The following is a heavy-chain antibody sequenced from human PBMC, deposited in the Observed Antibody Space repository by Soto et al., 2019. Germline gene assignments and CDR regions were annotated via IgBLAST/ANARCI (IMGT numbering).Heavy chain of an antibody. Sequence: ASVKVSCKVSGYTLTELSMHWVRQAPGKGLEWMGGFDPEDGETIYAQKFQGRVTMTEDTSTDTAYMELSSLRSEDTAVYYCATVVIYYYGSGSYYYFDYWGQGTLVTVSS. CDR2: FDPEDGET. D-gene: IGHD3-10*01. J-gene: IGHJ4*02. CDR1: GYTLTELS. V-gene: IGHV1-24*01. CDR3: ATVVIYYYGSGSYYYFDY.